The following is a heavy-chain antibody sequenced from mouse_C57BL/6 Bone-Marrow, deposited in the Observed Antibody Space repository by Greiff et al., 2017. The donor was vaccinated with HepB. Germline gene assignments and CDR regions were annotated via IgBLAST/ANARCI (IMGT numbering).Heavy chain of an antibody. J-gene: IGHJ2*01. CDR3: ASRAFDY. D-gene: IGHD3-1*01. Sequence: QVHVKQPGAELVMPGASVKLSCKASGYTFTSYWMHWVKQRPGQGLEWIGEIDPSDSYTNYNQKFKGKSTLTVDKSSSTAYMQLSSLTSEDSAVYYCASRAFDYWGQGTTLTVSS. CDR2: IDPSDSYT. V-gene: IGHV1-69*01. CDR1: GYTFTSYW.